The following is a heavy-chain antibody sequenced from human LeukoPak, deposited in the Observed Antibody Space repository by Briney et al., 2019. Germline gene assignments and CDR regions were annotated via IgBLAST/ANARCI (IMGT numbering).Heavy chain of an antibody. J-gene: IGHJ4*01. CDR2: ISYSGST. D-gene: IGHD6-19*01. CDR1: GGSISTSNYY. Sequence: SETLSLTCTVSGGSISTSNYYWIWIRQPPGKGLEWIGSISYSGSTFYNPSLKSRVTISVDTSQNQFSLKLSSVTAADTAVYYCVSKQWAWYYFDSWGQGTLVTVSS. CDR3: VSKQWAWYYFDS. V-gene: IGHV4-39*01.